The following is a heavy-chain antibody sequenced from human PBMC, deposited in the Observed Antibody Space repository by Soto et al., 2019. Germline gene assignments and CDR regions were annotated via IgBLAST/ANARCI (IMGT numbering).Heavy chain of an antibody. D-gene: IGHD6-13*01. V-gene: IGHV3-23*01. CDR2: ISGNGGST. CDR1: GFTFGNFA. J-gene: IGHJ4*02. CDR3: AILQGKSHIAGPCDF. Sequence: EVHLLDSGGGLAQPGGSLKLSCATSGFTFGNFAMSWVRQAPGKGLEWVSAISGNGGSTYYADSVKGRFTISRDNSKNTLYMQMNSLQAEDLAAYVCAILQGKSHIAGPCDFWGQGSLVTVSS.